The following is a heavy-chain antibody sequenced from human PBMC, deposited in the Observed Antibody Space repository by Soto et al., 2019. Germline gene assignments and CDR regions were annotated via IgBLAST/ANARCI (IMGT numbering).Heavy chain of an antibody. CDR2: ISYDGRNN. CDR1: GLTFSSSG. Sequence: PGWSLGLSCAASGLTFSSSGVPWVRQAAGKGLEWVAVISYDGRNNYYADSVKGRFTISRDNSKNTLYLQMNSLRAEDTAVYYCAKDGVATIRVAGTDYFDYWGQVTLVPVS. CDR3: AKDGVATIRVAGTDYFDY. J-gene: IGHJ4*02. D-gene: IGHD5-12*01. V-gene: IGHV3-30*18.